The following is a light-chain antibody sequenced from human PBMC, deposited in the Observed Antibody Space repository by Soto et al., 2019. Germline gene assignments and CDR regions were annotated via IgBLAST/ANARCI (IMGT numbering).Light chain of an antibody. CDR1: QSISSY. Sequence: DIQMTQSPSSLSASVGDRVTITCRASQSISSYLNWYQQTPGTAPKVLIYHASNLQSGVPSRFSGSGSGTEFTLTISSLQPDDFATYYCQQYNSYSFGQGTKVDI. J-gene: IGKJ1*01. CDR3: QQYNSYS. CDR2: HAS. V-gene: IGKV1-5*01.